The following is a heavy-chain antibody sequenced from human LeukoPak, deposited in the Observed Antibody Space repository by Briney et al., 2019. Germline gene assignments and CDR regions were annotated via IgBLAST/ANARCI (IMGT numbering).Heavy chain of an antibody. D-gene: IGHD3-22*01. V-gene: IGHV3-53*04. CDR1: GFSVSANY. CDR2: IYSGGAT. CDR3: ARWKMEGIVVDIFDI. Sequence: GGSLRLSCAASGFSVSANYMRWVRQAPGKGLEWVSAIYSGGATYYTDSVKGRFTMSRHTSKNTLDLQMNNLRVEDTAVYYCARWKMEGIVVDIFDISGQGTRVSVSS. J-gene: IGHJ3*02.